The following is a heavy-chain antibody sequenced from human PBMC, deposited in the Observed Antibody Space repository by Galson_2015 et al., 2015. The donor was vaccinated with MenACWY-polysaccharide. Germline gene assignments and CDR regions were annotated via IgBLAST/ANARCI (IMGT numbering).Heavy chain of an antibody. CDR2: IYWDDDK. J-gene: IGHJ5*02. Sequence: LIYWDDDKRYSPSLKSRLTITKDTSKNQVVLTMTNMDPVDTATYYCAHYDSSGYYPYNWFDPWGQGTLVTVSS. D-gene: IGHD3-22*01. CDR3: AHYDSSGYYPYNWFDP. V-gene: IGHV2-5*02.